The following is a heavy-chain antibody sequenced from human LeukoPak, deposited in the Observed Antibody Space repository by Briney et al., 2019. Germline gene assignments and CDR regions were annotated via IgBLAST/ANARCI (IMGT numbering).Heavy chain of an antibody. D-gene: IGHD6-13*01. J-gene: IGHJ4*02. CDR1: GFTFGDYP. CDR2: IRGKTYGGTT. V-gene: IGHV3-49*04. CDR3: TRTVAAAGTFAY. Sequence: GRSLRLSCTASGFTFGDYPMSWVRQAPGKGLEWVGFIRGKTYGGTTEYAASVKGRFTISRDDSQSIAYLQMNSLQTEDTAVYYCTRTVAAAGTFAYWGQGTLVTVSS.